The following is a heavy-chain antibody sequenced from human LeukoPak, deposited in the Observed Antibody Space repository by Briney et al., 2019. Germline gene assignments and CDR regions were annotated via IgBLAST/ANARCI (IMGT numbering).Heavy chain of an antibody. CDR3: ARLGLALDY. D-gene: IGHD6-19*01. CDR2: ISNGGSTV. CDR1: GFSFSSYE. Sequence: PGGSLRLSCTASGFSFSSYEMNWVRQAPGQGLECVSYISNGGSTVYYADSVKGRFTISRDNAKNSLYLQMNSLRAEDTAVYYCARLGLALDYWGQGTLVTVSS. J-gene: IGHJ4*02. V-gene: IGHV3-48*03.